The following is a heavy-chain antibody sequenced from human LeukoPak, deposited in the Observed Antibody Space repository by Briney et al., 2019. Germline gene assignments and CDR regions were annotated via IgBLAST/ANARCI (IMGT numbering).Heavy chain of an antibody. V-gene: IGHV3-23*01. Sequence: PGGSLRLSCAASGFTFSSYAMSWVRQAPGKGLEWVSAISGSGGSTYYADSVKGRFTISRDNSKNTLYLQMNSLRAEDTAVYYCARDIAVAGTSFVYYYYYGMDVWGQGTTVTVSS. CDR1: GFTFSSYA. D-gene: IGHD6-19*01. CDR3: ARDIAVAGTSFVYYYYYGMDV. CDR2: ISGSGGST. J-gene: IGHJ6*02.